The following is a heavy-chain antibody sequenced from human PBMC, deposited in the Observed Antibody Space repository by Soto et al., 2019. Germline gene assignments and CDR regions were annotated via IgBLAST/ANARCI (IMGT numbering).Heavy chain of an antibody. CDR2: ISYDGSNK. CDR3: ARGPAENGMDV. Sequence: GGSLRLSCAASGFTFSSYAMHWVRQAPGKGLEWVAVISYDGSNKYYADSVKGRFTISRDNSKNTLYLQMNSLRAEDTAVYYCARGPAENGMDVWGQGTTVTVSS. CDR1: GFTFSSYA. J-gene: IGHJ6*02. V-gene: IGHV3-30-3*01.